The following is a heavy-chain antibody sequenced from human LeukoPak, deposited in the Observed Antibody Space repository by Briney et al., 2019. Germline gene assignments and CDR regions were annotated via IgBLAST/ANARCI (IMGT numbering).Heavy chain of an antibody. CDR1: GFTFSIYE. CDR2: IDTSGTTT. J-gene: IGHJ4*02. D-gene: IGHD2-2*01. Sequence: GGSLRLSCAAYGFTFSIYEMNWVRQAPGKGLEWISYIDTSGTTTYYADSVRGRFTVSRDNTKNSLYLQMNTLRAEDTAVYYCASGIVVVPAAMFDYWGQGTLVTVSS. CDR3: ASGIVVVPAAMFDY. V-gene: IGHV3-48*03.